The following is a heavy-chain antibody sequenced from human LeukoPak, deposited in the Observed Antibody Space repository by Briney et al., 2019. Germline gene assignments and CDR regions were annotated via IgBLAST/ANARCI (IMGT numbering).Heavy chain of an antibody. CDR1: GGSISSSSYY. CDR2: IYYSGST. J-gene: IGHJ4*02. V-gene: IGHV4-39*07. Sequence: SETLSLTCTVSGGSISSSSYYWGWIRQPPGKGLEWIGSIYYSGSTYYNPSLKSRVTISVDRSKNQFSLKLSSVTAADTAVYYCARDSVPYCGSTSCYWDGGSGVFDYWGQGTLVTVSS. CDR3: ARDSVPYCGSTSCYWDGGSGVFDY. D-gene: IGHD2-2*01.